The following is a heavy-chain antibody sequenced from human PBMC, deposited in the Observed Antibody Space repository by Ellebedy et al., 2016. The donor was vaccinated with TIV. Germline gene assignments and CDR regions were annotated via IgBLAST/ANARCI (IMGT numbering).Heavy chain of an antibody. CDR3: VRDGAYGDYSPGYYGMDV. V-gene: IGHV3-7*03. CDR2: INQDGSRI. J-gene: IGHJ6*02. D-gene: IGHD3-22*01. Sequence: GGSLRLSCAASGFTFNSDWMSWVRQAPGEGLEWVANINQDGSRIYYVDSVKGRFTISRDNAKNSVYLRMDTLRVEDTAVYHCVRDGAYGDYSPGYYGMDVWGQGTTVTVSS. CDR1: GFTFNSDW.